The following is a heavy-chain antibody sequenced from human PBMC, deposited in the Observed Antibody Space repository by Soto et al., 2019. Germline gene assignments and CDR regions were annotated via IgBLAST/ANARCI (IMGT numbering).Heavy chain of an antibody. CDR2: VNRSGGGT. V-gene: IGHV1-46*01. J-gene: IGHJ5*02. D-gene: IGHD1-26*01. Sequence: ASVKVSCKASGYTFTNYYIHWVRQAPGQGPEWMGVVNRSGGGTSYAQKFQGRVTMTRDTSTSTVYMELRSLRSDDTAVYYCARIVGADRRWFDPWGQGTLVTVSS. CDR1: GYTFTNYY. CDR3: ARIVGADRRWFDP.